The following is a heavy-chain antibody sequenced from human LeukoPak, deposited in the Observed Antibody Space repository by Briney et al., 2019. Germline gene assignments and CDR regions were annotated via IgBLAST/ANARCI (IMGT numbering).Heavy chain of an antibody. V-gene: IGHV5-51*01. D-gene: IGHD3-10*01. CDR2: IYPADSDT. Sequence: GESLNISCQASGYIFTNYWIGWVRQMPGKGLESMGIIYPADSDTTYSPSFQGQVTISADKSINTVYLQWSSLKASDTAMYYCARQSRDGSKTRGYYFDYWGQGTLVTVSS. CDR3: ARQSRDGSKTRGYYFDY. CDR1: GYIFTNYW. J-gene: IGHJ4*02.